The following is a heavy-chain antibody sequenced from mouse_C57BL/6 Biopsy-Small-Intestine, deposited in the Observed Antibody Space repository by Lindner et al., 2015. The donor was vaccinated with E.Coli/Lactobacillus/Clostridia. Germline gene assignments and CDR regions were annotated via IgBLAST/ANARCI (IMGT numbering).Heavy chain of an antibody. CDR2: SSAYGGNT. Sequence: SVKVSCKTSGYDFLTYGVTWVRQAPGQGLEWMGWSSAYGGNTIYAQKFQDRVTLTTDTSTNTAYMELRSLRSDDTAMYYCARGGIHITVAGIADYWGQGTLVTVSS. V-gene: IGHV1S126*01. CDR3: ARGGIHITVAGIADY. CDR1: GYDFLTYG. J-gene: IGHJ4*01. D-gene: IGHD1-3*01.